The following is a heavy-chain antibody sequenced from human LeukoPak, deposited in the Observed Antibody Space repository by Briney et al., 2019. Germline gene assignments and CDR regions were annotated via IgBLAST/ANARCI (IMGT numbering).Heavy chain of an antibody. CDR1: GGSISSSSYY. CDR2: IYYSGST. D-gene: IGHD1-26*01. V-gene: IGHV4-39*07. Sequence: PSETLSLTCTVSGGSISSSSYYWGWIRQPPGKGLEWTGSIYYSGSTYYNPSLKSRVTISVDTSKNQFSLKLSSVTAADTAVYYCARDRGGSYAYWGQGTLVTVSS. CDR3: ARDRGGSYAY. J-gene: IGHJ4*02.